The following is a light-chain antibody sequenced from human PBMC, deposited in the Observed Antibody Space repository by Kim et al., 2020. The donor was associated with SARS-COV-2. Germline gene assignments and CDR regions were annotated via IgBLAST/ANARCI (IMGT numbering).Light chain of an antibody. Sequence: QRVNNTGTASSSKNVAVYDVDWYQQIPRTAPKLLIYGNNNRPSGVPDRFSGSKADTSASLPTTGVQAGDEADYYCQSYDSSLSGSVFGGGTQLTVL. CDR1: SSKNVAVYD. V-gene: IGLV1-40*01. CDR2: GNN. J-gene: IGLJ2*01. CDR3: QSYDSSLSGSV.